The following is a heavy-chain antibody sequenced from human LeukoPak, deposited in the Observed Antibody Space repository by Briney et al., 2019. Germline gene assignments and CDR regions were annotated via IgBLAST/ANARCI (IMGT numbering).Heavy chain of an antibody. CDR1: AYTFINHG. D-gene: IGHD3-3*01. CDR3: GRWSPNPNDS. CDR2: ISAYNGRT. Sequence: SVKVSCKASAYTFINHGTRWVRQAPGQGLEWLGWISAYNGRTEYAPNFKDRVTMTTDTSTTTAYMELRSLTSDDTAVYYCGRWSPNPNDSWGQGTLVTVSS. V-gene: IGHV1-18*01. J-gene: IGHJ5*01.